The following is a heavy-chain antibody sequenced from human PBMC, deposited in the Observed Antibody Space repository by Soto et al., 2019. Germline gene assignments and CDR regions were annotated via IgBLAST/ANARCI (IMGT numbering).Heavy chain of an antibody. J-gene: IGHJ6*02. D-gene: IGHD3-9*01. Sequence: QITLQESGPPLVKPTQTLTLTYTFSGFSLRTSGLGVAWIRQPPGKALEWLALIYWDDDKRFSPSLRSRLTITRDVSKNQVVLRMTNMDPVDTATYYCAHVLGYFGYGMDVWGQGTTVSVSS. CDR1: GFSLRTSGLG. CDR2: IYWDDDK. CDR3: AHVLGYFGYGMDV. V-gene: IGHV2-5*02.